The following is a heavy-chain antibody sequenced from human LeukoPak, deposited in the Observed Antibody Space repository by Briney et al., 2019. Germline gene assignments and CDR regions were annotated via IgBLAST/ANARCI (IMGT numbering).Heavy chain of an antibody. CDR3: ARGFYNWNDVDY. CDR2: ISNTGST. J-gene: IGHJ4*02. V-gene: IGHV4-59*12. D-gene: IGHD1-20*01. Sequence: SETLSLTCIVSGDSISGYFWSWIRQPPGKGLEWIAYISNTGSTNYNPSLKSRVTISVDTSKNQFSLKLSSVTAADTAVYYCARGFYNWNDVDYWGQGTLVTVSS. CDR1: GDSISGYF.